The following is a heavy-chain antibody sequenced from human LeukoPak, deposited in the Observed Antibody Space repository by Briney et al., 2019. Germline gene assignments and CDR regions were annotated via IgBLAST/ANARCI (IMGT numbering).Heavy chain of an antibody. CDR3: AKEEEYDFWSGYHGY. CDR1: GFTFSSYG. D-gene: IGHD3-3*01. Sequence: PGRSLRLSCAASGFTFSSYGMHWVRQAPGKGLEWVAVIWYGGSNKYYADSVKGRFTISRDNSKNTLYLQMNSLRAEDTAVYYCAKEEEYDFWSGYHGYWGQGTLVTVSS. CDR2: IWYGGSNK. V-gene: IGHV3-33*06. J-gene: IGHJ4*02.